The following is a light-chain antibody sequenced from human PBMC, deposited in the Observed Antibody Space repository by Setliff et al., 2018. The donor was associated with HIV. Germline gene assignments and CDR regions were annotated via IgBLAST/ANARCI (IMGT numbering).Light chain of an antibody. Sequence: QSALTQPPSVSGSPGQSVTISCTGTSSDVGSYNRVSWYQQPPGTAPKLMIYEVSNRPSGVPDRFSGSKSGNTASLTISGLQAEDEADYYCSSYSSTSTLYGFGTGTKSPS. V-gene: IGLV2-18*02. CDR1: SSDVGSYNR. CDR2: EVS. CDR3: SSYSSTSTLYG. J-gene: IGLJ1*01.